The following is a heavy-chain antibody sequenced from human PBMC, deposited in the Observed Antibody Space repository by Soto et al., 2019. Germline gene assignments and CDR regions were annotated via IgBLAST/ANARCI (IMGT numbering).Heavy chain of an antibody. CDR1: GGSISSYY. CDR3: ARLSMVRGVPTPLSAFDP. V-gene: IGHV4-59*12. D-gene: IGHD3-10*01. Sequence: PSETLSLTCTVSGGSISSYYWSLIRQPPGKGLEWIGYIYYSGSTNYNPSLKSRVTISVDTSKNQFSLKLSSVTAADTAVYYCARLSMVRGVPTPLSAFDPWGQGTLVTVSS. CDR2: IYYSGST. J-gene: IGHJ5*02.